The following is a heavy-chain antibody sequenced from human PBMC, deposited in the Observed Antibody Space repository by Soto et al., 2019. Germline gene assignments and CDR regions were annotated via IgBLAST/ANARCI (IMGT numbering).Heavy chain of an antibody. CDR2: INPNSGGT. V-gene: IGHV1-2*02. Sequence: QVQLVQSGAEVKKPGASVKVSCKASGYTFTGYYMHWVRQAPGQGLEWMGWINPNSGGTNYAQKFQGRDTMTRDTSISTAYMELSRLRSDDTAVYYCASLMYYYDSSGYLSYAFDIWGQGTMVTVSS. D-gene: IGHD3-22*01. CDR1: GYTFTGYY. J-gene: IGHJ3*02. CDR3: ASLMYYYDSSGYLSYAFDI.